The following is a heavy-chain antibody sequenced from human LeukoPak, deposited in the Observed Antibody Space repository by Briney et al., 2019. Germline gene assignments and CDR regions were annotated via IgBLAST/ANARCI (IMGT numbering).Heavy chain of an antibody. V-gene: IGHV3-7*01. CDR1: GFTPRSDW. CDR3: ARDFFGWSSLGH. J-gene: IGHJ1*01. CDR2: VQPDGSAK. D-gene: IGHD6-19*01. Sequence: GGSLRLSCAASGFTPRSDWMNWVRQATAKGLEWVAHVQPDGSAKIYADSVKGRFTISRDNAKDSVYLQMNSLRVEDTAVYYCARDFFGWSSLGHWGQGTLVTVSS.